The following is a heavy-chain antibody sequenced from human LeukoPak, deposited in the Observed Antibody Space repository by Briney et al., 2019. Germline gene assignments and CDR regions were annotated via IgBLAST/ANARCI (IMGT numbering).Heavy chain of an antibody. CDR1: GFIFSTST. CDR3: VRDSYYAFDI. D-gene: IGHD2-8*01. J-gene: IGHJ3*02. CDR2: ISSSSSTV. Sequence: GGSLRLSCAASGFIFSTSTMNWVRQAPGKGLEWVSYISSSSSTVFHADSVKGRFTISRDIAKSSLFLHMNSLRAEDTAIYYCVRDSYYAFDIWGQGTVVAVSS. V-gene: IGHV3-48*04.